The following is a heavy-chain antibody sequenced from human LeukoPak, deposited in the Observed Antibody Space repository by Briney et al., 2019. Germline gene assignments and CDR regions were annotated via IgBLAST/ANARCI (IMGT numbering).Heavy chain of an antibody. CDR2: ISAYNGNT. CDR3: ARDRQSNKWFDP. CDR1: GYTFTSYG. V-gene: IGHV1-18*01. Sequence: ASVKISCKASGYTFTSYGISWVRQAPRQGLEWMGWISAYNGNTNYAQKLQGRVTMTTDTSTSTAYMELRSLRSDDTAVYYCARDRQSNKWFDPWGQGTLVTVSS. D-gene: IGHD5/OR15-5a*01. J-gene: IGHJ5*02.